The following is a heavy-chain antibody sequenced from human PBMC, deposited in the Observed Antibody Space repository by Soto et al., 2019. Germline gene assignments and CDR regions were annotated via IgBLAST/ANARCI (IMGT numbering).Heavy chain of an antibody. CDR1: GFTFSSYA. CDR3: ARGPSSLTRFDY. Sequence: LRLSCAASGFTFSSYAMHWVRQAPGKGLEWVAVISYDGSNKYYADSVKGRFTISRDNSKNTLYLQMNSLRAEDTAVYYCARGPSSLTRFDYRGKGTLVTVSS. D-gene: IGHD2-2*01. V-gene: IGHV3-30-3*01. CDR2: ISYDGSNK. J-gene: IGHJ4*02.